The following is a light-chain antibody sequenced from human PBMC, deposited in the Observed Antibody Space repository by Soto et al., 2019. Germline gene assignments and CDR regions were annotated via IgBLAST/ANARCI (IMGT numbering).Light chain of an antibody. CDR2: SNS. CDR1: SSNIGHNT. Sequence: QSVLTQPPSASGTPGQRVTISCSGSSSNIGHNTVNWYQQLPGTAPKLLIYSNSHRPSGGPDRFSGSKSGTSASLAISGLQSEDEADYYCGAWDDSLTSSLVFGGGTKLTVL. CDR3: GAWDDSLTSSLV. V-gene: IGLV1-44*01. J-gene: IGLJ3*02.